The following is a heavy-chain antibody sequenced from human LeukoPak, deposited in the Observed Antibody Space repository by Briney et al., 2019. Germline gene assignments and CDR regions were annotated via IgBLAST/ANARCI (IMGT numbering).Heavy chain of an antibody. CDR2: INHSGST. Sequence: PSETLSLTCAVYGGSFSGYYWSWIRQPAGKGLEWIGEINHSGSTNYNPSLKSRVTISVDTSKNQFSLKLSSVTAADTAVYYYARGHQGVVVVPAANRNYYYYYMDVWGKGTTVTVSS. CDR1: GGSFSGYY. J-gene: IGHJ6*03. V-gene: IGHV4-34*01. D-gene: IGHD2-2*01. CDR3: ARGHQGVVVVPAANRNYYYYYMDV.